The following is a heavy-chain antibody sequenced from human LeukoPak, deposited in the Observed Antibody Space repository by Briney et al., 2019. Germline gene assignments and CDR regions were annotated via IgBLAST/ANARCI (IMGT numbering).Heavy chain of an antibody. CDR1: GYTFTGYY. J-gene: IGHJ5*02. V-gene: IGHV1-2*06. Sequence: ASVKVSCKASGYTFTGYYMHWVRQAPGQALEWIGRINPNRVGTNYAQKCQGRVTMSRDTSISTAYMELSRLRSDDTAVYYCARATVLRFLEWLPPGWFDPWGQGPLVSVSS. CDR3: ARATVLRFLEWLPPGWFDP. CDR2: INPNRVGT. D-gene: IGHD3-3*01.